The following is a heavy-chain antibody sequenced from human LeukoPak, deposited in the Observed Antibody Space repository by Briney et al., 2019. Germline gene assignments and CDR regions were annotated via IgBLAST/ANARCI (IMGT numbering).Heavy chain of an antibody. J-gene: IGHJ5*02. V-gene: IGHV1-46*01. Sequence: ASVKVSCKASGYSFTSYYMHWVRQAPGQGLEWMGFINPSGSSAAYAQKFQGRLTMTRDMFTSTDYMELTSLTSDDTAVYYCARSNVVVVAAERHNWFDPWGQGTLVTVSS. CDR1: GYSFTSYY. CDR3: ARSNVVVVAAERHNWFDP. D-gene: IGHD2-15*01. CDR2: INPSGSSA.